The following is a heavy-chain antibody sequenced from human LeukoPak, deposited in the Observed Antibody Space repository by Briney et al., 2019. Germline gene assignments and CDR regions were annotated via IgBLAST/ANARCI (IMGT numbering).Heavy chain of an antibody. V-gene: IGHV3-74*01. J-gene: IGHJ4*02. D-gene: IGHD6-19*01. Sequence: GGSLRLSCAASGFTFDNYAMHWVRQAPGKGLVWVSRVNTDGSSTSYADSVKGRFTISRDNAKNTLYLQMNSLRAEDTAVYFCARGGSGRSFDYWGQGTLVTVSS. CDR1: GFTFDNYA. CDR2: VNTDGSST. CDR3: ARGGSGRSFDY.